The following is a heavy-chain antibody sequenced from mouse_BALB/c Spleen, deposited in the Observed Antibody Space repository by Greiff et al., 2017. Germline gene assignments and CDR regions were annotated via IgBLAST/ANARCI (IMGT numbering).Heavy chain of an antibody. Sequence: EVQGVESGGGLVQPGGSRKLSCAASGFTFSSFGMHWVRQAPEKGLEWVAYISSGSSTIYYADTVKGRFTISRDNPKNTLFLQMTSLRSEDTAMYYCARGVDAMDYWGQGTSVTVSS. D-gene: IGHD1-1*01. J-gene: IGHJ4*01. CDR1: GFTFSSFG. V-gene: IGHV5-17*02. CDR2: ISSGSSTI. CDR3: ARGVDAMDY.